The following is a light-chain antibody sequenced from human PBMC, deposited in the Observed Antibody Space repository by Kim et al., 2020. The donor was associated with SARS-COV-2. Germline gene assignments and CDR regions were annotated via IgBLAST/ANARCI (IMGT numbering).Light chain of an antibody. Sequence: DIVMTQSPDSLAVSLGERATINCKSSQNVLHSSNNKNYLTWYQQKPGQPPKLLFYWASTRESGVPDRFSGSGSGTDFTLTISSLQAEDVAVYYCKQYYSIPWTFGQGTKADIK. V-gene: IGKV4-1*01. CDR2: WAS. J-gene: IGKJ1*01. CDR3: KQYYSIPWT. CDR1: QNVLHSSNNKNY.